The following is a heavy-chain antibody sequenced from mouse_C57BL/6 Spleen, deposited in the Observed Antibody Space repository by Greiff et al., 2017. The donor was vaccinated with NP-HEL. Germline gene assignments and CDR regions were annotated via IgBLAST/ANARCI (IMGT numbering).Heavy chain of an antibody. D-gene: IGHD4-1*01. Sequence: EVQLVESGGGLVQPGGSLSLSCAASGFTFTDYYMSWVLQPPGKALEWLGFIRNKANGYTTEYSASVKGRFTISRDNSQSILYLQMNALRAEDSATYYCARNWYYFDYWGQGTTLTVSS. CDR3: ARNWYYFDY. CDR2: IRNKANGYTT. CDR1: GFTFTDYY. V-gene: IGHV7-3*01. J-gene: IGHJ2*01.